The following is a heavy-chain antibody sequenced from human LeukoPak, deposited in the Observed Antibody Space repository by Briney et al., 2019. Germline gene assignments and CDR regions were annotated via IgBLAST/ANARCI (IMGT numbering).Heavy chain of an antibody. J-gene: IGHJ5*02. CDR1: GFTFSSYS. Sequence: PGGSLRLSCAASGFTFSSYSMNWVRQAPGKGLEWVSSISSSSSYIYYADSVKGRFTISRDNAKSSLYLQMNSLRAEDTAVYYCARERDMSRSSTSCYAHWFDPWGQGTLVTVSS. CDR2: ISSSSSYI. V-gene: IGHV3-21*01. D-gene: IGHD2-2*01. CDR3: ARERDMSRSSTSCYAHWFDP.